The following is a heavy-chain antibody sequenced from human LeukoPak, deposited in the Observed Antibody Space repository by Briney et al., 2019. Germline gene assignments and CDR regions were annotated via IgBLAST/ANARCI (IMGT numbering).Heavy chain of an antibody. D-gene: IGHD2-21*01. CDR3: ARADRLHGGPYLIGP. Sequence: ASVKVSCKTSGYSFTDYYMHWVRQAPGQGLEWMGWINPNSGGTSSAQKFQGRVTMTRDTAITTVYMEVSWLTSDDTAIYYCARADRLHGGPYLIGPWGQGTLVTVSS. CDR1: GYSFTDYY. V-gene: IGHV1-2*02. J-gene: IGHJ5*02. CDR2: INPNSGGT.